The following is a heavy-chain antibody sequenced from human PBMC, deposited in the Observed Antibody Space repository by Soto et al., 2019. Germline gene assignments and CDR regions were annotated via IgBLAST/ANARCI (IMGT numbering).Heavy chain of an antibody. J-gene: IGHJ4*02. CDR2: VNTDESRT. Sequence: EVQLVETGGGLVQPGGALRLSCGASGFTFSSYCMHWVRQAPGKGLVLVLRVNTDESRTSYADSVKGTFTISRYNAKNTLYLQMNSLRAEDTAVYYCARVLNGQGYFEHWGQGTQVTVSS. V-gene: IGHV3-74*01. D-gene: IGHD2-8*01. CDR3: ARVLNGQGYFEH. CDR1: GFTFSSYC.